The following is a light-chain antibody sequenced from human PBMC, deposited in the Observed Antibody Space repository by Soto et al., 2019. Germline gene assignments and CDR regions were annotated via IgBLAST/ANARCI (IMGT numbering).Light chain of an antibody. CDR3: SSYRRGSTYV. CDR1: SSDVGGYNY. V-gene: IGLV2-14*03. Sequence: QSVLTQPASVSGSPGQSITVSCTGTSSDVGGYNYVSWYQQHPGKAPRLLIYDVTNRPSGVSNRFSGSKSGNTASLTISGLQAEDEADYYCSSYRRGSTYVFGTGTKVTVL. CDR2: DVT. J-gene: IGLJ1*01.